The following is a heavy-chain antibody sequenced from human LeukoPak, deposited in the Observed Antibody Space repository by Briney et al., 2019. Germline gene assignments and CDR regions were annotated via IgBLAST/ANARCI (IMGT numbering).Heavy chain of an antibody. CDR1: GYNFDRYG. CDR3: ARSDFTMVRGALDY. V-gene: IGHV1-3*01. D-gene: IGHD3-10*01. J-gene: IGHJ4*02. CDR2: INAGNGNT. Sequence: ASVKVSCKGSGYNFDRYGVNWVRQAPGQRLEWMGWINAGNGNTKYSQKFQGRVTITGDTSASTAYMELSSLRSEDTAVYYCARSDFTMVRGALDYWGQGTLVTVSS.